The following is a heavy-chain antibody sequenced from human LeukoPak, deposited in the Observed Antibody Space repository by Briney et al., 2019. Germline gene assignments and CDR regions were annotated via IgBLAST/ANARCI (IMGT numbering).Heavy chain of an antibody. D-gene: IGHD5-18*01. CDR2: ISTNTGNP. CDR3: ARDKRGYSYGWSPDNWFDP. J-gene: IGHJ5*02. V-gene: IGHV7-4-1*02. Sequence: ASVKVSCKASGGTFGSYAISWVRQAPGQGLEWMGWISTNTGNPTYAQGFTGRFVFSLDTSVSTAYLQISSLKAEDTAVYYCARDKRGYSYGWSPDNWFDPWGQGTLVTVSS. CDR1: GGTFGSYA.